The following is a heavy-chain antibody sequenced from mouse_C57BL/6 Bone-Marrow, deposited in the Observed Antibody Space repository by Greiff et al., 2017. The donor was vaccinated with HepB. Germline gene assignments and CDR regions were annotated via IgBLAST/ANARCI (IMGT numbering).Heavy chain of an antibody. Sequence: QVQLKESGPELVKPGASVKISCKASGYAFSSSWMNWVKQRPGKGLEWIGRIYPGDGDTNYNGKFKGKATLTADKSSSTAYMQLSSLTSEDSAVYFCAPNWDVGWGQGTTLTVSS. D-gene: IGHD4-1*01. CDR3: APNWDVG. J-gene: IGHJ2*01. V-gene: IGHV1-82*01. CDR1: GYAFSSSW. CDR2: IYPGDGDT.